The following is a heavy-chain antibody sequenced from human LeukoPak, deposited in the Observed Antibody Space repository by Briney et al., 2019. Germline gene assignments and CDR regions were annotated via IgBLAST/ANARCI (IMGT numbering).Heavy chain of an antibody. V-gene: IGHV3-7*01. Sequence: GGSLRPSCEASGFTFSSYWMSWVRQAPGKGLEWVANIKQDESEKYYVDSVKGRFTISRDNAKNSLYLQMNSLRAEDTAVYYCARLSDSISCFGFDIWGQGTTVTVSS. CDR3: ARLSDSISCFGFDI. CDR2: IKQDESEK. D-gene: IGHD2-2*01. CDR1: GFTFSSYW. J-gene: IGHJ3*02.